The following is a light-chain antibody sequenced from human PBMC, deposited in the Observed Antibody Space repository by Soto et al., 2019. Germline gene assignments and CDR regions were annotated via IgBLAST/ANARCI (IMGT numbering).Light chain of an antibody. Sequence: QAVVTQEPSLTVSPGGTVTLTCGSSTGAVTNGNYPYWFQQQPGQAPRTLIYDTTNRHSWTPARFSGSLLGGKAALTLSGAQPEDEAEYYCLLSYNGPYVFGTGTKVTVL. V-gene: IGLV7-46*01. CDR3: LLSYNGPYV. J-gene: IGLJ1*01. CDR1: TGAVTNGNY. CDR2: DTT.